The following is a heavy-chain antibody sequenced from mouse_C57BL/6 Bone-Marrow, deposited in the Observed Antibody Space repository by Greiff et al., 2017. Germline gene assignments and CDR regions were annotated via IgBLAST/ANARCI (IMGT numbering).Heavy chain of an antibody. J-gene: IGHJ3*01. D-gene: IGHD1-1*01. CDR2: INPNNGGT. CDR3: ASLLRGAY. CDR1: GYTFTDYY. V-gene: IGHV1-26*01. Sequence: VQLKQPGPELVKPGASVKISCKASGYTFTDYYMNWVKQSHGQSLEWIGDINPNNGGTSYNQKFKGKATLTVDKSSSTAYMELRSLTSEDSAVYDCASLLRGAYWGQGTLVTVSA.